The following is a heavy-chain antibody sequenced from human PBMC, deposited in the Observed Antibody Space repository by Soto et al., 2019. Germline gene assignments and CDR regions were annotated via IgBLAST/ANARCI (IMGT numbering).Heavy chain of an antibody. Sequence: QVQLQQWGAGLLKPSETLSLTCAVYGGSFSGYYWSWIRQPPGKGLEWIGEINHSGSTNYNPSLRRRVTISVDTSQNQFSLKLSSVTAADTAVYYCARGGIAARPFDYWGQGTLVTVSS. CDR2: INHSGST. CDR1: GGSFSGYY. CDR3: ARGGIAARPFDY. D-gene: IGHD6-6*01. J-gene: IGHJ4*02. V-gene: IGHV4-34*01.